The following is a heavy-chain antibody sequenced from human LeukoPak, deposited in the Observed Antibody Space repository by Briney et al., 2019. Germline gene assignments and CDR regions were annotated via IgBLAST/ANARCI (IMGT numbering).Heavy chain of an antibody. CDR3: ASGAYYYDRYYFDY. V-gene: IGHV1-18*01. J-gene: IGHJ4*02. D-gene: IGHD3-22*01. CDR2: ISAYNGNT. Sequence: GASVKVSCKASGYTLTSYGISWVRQAPGQGLEWMGWISAYNGNTNYAQKLQGRVTMTTDTSTSTAYMELRSLRSDDTAVYYCASGAYYYDRYYFDYWGQGTLVTVSS. CDR1: GYTLTSYG.